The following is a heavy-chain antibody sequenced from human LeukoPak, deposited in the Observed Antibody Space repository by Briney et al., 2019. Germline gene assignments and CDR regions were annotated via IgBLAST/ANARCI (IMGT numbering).Heavy chain of an antibody. CDR3: ARAGDDYVWGSYRIPSDY. CDR2: INPNNGGT. V-gene: IGHV1-2*02. D-gene: IGHD3-16*02. Sequence: ASVKVSCKASGYTFTGYYIHWVRQAPGQGLEWMGWINPNNGGTNYAQRFQGRVTMTTDTSISTAYMELRSLRSDDTAVYYCARAGDDYVWGSYRIPSDYWGQGTLVTVSS. J-gene: IGHJ4*02. CDR1: GYTFTGYY.